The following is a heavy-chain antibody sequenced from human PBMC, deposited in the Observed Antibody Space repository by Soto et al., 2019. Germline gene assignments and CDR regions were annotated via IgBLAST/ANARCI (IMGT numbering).Heavy chain of an antibody. D-gene: IGHD2-8*01. CDR3: ARDLPSRTSNGYYGIDV. CDR1: GGTFSSYA. CDR2: IIPIFGTA. Sequence: SVKVSCKASGGTFSSYAISWVRQAPGQGLEWMGGIIPIFGTANYAQKFQGRVTITADESTSTAYMELSSLRSEDTAVYYCARDLPSRTSNGYYGIDVWGQGTTVTVSS. J-gene: IGHJ6*02. V-gene: IGHV1-69*13.